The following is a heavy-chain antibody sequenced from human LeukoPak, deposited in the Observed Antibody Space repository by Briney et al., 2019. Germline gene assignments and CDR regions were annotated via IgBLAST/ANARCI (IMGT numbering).Heavy chain of an antibody. CDR3: AKISGSGSYYNDYFDY. CDR1: GFTFSSYG. CDR2: ISYDGSNK. V-gene: IGHV3-30*18. D-gene: IGHD3-10*01. J-gene: IGHJ4*02. Sequence: GGSLRLSCAASGFTFSSYGMHWVRQAPGKGLEWVAVISYDGSNKYYAGSVKGRFTISRDNSKNTLYLQMNSLRAEDTAVYYCAKISGSGSYYNDYFDYWGQGTLVTVSS.